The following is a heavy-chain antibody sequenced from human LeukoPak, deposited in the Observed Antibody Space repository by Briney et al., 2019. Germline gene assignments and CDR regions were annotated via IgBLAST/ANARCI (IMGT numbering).Heavy chain of an antibody. J-gene: IGHJ4*02. Sequence: PGGSLRLSCAASGFTFSDYSMNWVRQAPGKGLEWVSYITSSSGTIYYADSVQGRFTISRDNAQNSLSLQMNSLRAEDTAVYYCAREPQTSSSSGLDYWGQGTLVTVSS. CDR2: ITSSSGTI. CDR3: AREPQTSSSSGLDY. V-gene: IGHV3-48*04. D-gene: IGHD6-6*01. CDR1: GFTFSDYS.